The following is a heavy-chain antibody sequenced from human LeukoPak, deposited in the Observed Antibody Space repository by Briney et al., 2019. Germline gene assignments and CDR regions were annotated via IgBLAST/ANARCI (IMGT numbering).Heavy chain of an antibody. D-gene: IGHD6-6*01. J-gene: IGHJ6*03. CDR1: GGTFSSYA. Sequence: ASVKVSCKASGGTFSSYAISWVRQAPGQGLEWMGRIIPILGIANYAQKFQGRVTITADKSTSTAYMELSSLRSEDTAVYYCARGLKAARPDGYYYYYMDVWGKGTTVTVSS. V-gene: IGHV1-69*04. CDR3: ARGLKAARPDGYYYYYMDV. CDR2: IIPILGIA.